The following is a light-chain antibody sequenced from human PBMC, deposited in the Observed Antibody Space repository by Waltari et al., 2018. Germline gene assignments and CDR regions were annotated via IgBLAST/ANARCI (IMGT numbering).Light chain of an antibody. V-gene: IGKV1-39*01. Sequence: DIQMTQSPSSLSASVGDRVTINCRASQTISSHLSWYQQKPGKAPRLLIYAVSTLQTGVPPRFSGSESGTEFTLTISSLQLEDFATYYCQQSFSTPSFGGGTKVEIK. J-gene: IGKJ4*01. CDR3: QQSFSTPS. CDR1: QTISSH. CDR2: AVS.